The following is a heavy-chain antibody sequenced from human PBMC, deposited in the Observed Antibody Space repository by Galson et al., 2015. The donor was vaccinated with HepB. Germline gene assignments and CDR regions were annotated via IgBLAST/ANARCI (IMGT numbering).Heavy chain of an antibody. CDR1: GFPFNNAW. D-gene: IGHD2-8*02. CDR3: TTDVYYSTYWSWLDP. V-gene: IGHV3-15*01. J-gene: IGHJ5*02. CDR2: IKSKTDGETT. Sequence: SLRLSCAASGFPFNNAWMTWVRQAPGMGLEWVGRIKSKTDGETTDYAAPVKGRFTISRDDSKNRLYLQMYSLKPEDTAVYYCTTDVYYSTYWSWLDPWGQGTLVTVSS.